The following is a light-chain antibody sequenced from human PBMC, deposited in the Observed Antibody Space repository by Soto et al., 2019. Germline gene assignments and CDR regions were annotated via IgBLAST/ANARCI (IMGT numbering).Light chain of an antibody. V-gene: IGLV2-23*02. J-gene: IGLJ1*01. CDR2: EVA. Sequence: QSALTQPASVSGSPGQSITISCTGTSSDVGSYDLVSWYQQHPGKAPTLMIYEVAKRPSGVSNRFSGSKSGNTASLTISGLQAEDEADYYCCSNAGSATYVFGTGTKLTVL. CDR3: CSNAGSATYV. CDR1: SSDVGSYDL.